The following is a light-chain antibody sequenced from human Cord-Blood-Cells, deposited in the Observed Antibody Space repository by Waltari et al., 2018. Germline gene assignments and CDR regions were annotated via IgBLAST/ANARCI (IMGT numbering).Light chain of an antibody. V-gene: IGLV2-11*01. CDR1: SSDVGGYNY. CDR3: CSYAGSYTLV. Sequence: QSALTQPRSVSGSPGQSVTISCTGTSSDVGGYNYVSGYQQHPGNAPKLMIYEVSKRPSWVPDPFSGTKSGNTASLTISGLQAEDEADYYCCSYAGSYTLVFGGGTKLTVL. J-gene: IGLJ3*02. CDR2: EVS.